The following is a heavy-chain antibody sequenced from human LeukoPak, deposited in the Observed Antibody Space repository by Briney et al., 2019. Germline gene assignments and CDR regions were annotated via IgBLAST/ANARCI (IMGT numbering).Heavy chain of an antibody. J-gene: IGHJ4*02. CDR1: GFTFSSYS. V-gene: IGHV3-48*01. CDR3: ARPSRYYDTLTGSGGAYYFDY. D-gene: IGHD3-9*01. CDR2: ISSSSSTI. Sequence: GGSLRLSCAASGFTFSSYSMNWVRQAPGKGLEWVSYISSSSSTIYYADSVKGRFTISRDNAKNSLYLQMNSLRAEDTAVYYCARPSRYYDTLTGSGGAYYFDYWGQGTLVTVSS.